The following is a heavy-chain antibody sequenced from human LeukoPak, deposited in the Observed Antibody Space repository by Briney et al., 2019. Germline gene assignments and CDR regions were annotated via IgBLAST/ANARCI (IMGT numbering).Heavy chain of an antibody. Sequence: SVKVSCKAAGGTFSSYAISWVRQAPGQGLEWMGRIIPIFGIANYAQKFQGRVTITADKSTSTAYMELSSLRSEDTAVYYCASAHCSSTSCSRRLDWFDPWGQGTLVTVSS. CDR2: IIPIFGIA. CDR1: GGTFSSYA. J-gene: IGHJ5*02. D-gene: IGHD2-2*01. V-gene: IGHV1-69*04. CDR3: ASAHCSSTSCSRRLDWFDP.